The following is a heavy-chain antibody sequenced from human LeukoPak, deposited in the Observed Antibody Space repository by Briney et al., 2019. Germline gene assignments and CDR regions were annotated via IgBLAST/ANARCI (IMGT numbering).Heavy chain of an antibody. D-gene: IGHD5-18*01. J-gene: IGHJ3*02. CDR1: GFTFRTYA. Sequence: GGSLRLSCAASGFTFRTYAMHWVRQAPGKGLEWVAVISYDGSSKYYADSVKGRFTISGDNSKNTLYLQMNSLRAEDTAVYYCARARSSYGYGDAFDIWGQGTMVTVSS. CDR3: ARARSSYGYGDAFDI. CDR2: ISYDGSSK. V-gene: IGHV3-30*04.